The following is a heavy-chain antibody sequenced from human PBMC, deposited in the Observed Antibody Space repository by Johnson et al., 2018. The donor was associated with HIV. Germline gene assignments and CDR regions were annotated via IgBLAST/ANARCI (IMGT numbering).Heavy chain of an antibody. CDR3: AKDGGGGYDRAFDI. Sequence: VQLVESGGGVVQPGRSLRLSCAASGFTFSSYAMHWVRQAPGKGLEWVAVISYDGSNKYYADSVTGRFTISRDNSKNTLYLQMNSLRAEDTAVYYCAKDGGGGYDRAFDIWGQGTMVTVSS. CDR2: ISYDGSNK. D-gene: IGHD5-12*01. J-gene: IGHJ3*02. V-gene: IGHV3-30*04. CDR1: GFTFSSYA.